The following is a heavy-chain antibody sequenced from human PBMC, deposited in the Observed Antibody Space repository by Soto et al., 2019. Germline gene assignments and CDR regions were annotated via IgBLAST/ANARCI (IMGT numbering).Heavy chain of an antibody. CDR1: GGSISSSSYD. CDR3: ARQGGRGIVVVVAARKAFDI. V-gene: IGHV4-39*01. D-gene: IGHD2-15*01. Sequence: PLETLSLTCTVSGGSISSSSYDWGWIRQPPGKGLEWIGSIYYSGSTYYNPSLKSRVTISVDTSKNQFSLKLSSVTAADTAVYYCARQGGRGIVVVVAARKAFDIWGQGTMVTVSS. J-gene: IGHJ3*02. CDR2: IYYSGST.